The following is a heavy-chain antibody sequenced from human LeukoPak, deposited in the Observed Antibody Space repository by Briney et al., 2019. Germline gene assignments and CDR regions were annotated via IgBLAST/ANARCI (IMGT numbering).Heavy chain of an antibody. V-gene: IGHV1-69*13. Sequence: GASVKVSCKASGGTFSSYAISWVRQAPGQGLEWMGGIIPIFGTANYAQKFQGRVTVTADESTSTAYMELSSLRSEDTAVYYCARASIAVAGRVYFQHWGQGTLVTVSS. CDR3: ARASIAVAGRVYFQH. D-gene: IGHD6-19*01. CDR1: GGTFSSYA. CDR2: IIPIFGTA. J-gene: IGHJ1*01.